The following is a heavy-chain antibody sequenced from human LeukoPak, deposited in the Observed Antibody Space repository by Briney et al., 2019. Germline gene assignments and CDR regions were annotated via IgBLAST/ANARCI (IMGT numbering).Heavy chain of an antibody. Sequence: WASVKVSCKASGSTFTSNYMHWVRQAPGQGLEWMGIINPSGGTTIYAQKFQGRVTMTRDTSTSTVYMELSSLRSEDTAVYYCARQRGGQYEDGFDIWGQGTMVTVSS. J-gene: IGHJ3*02. CDR3: ARQRGGQYEDGFDI. CDR1: GSTFTSNY. CDR2: INPSGGTT. V-gene: IGHV1-46*01. D-gene: IGHD2-8*01.